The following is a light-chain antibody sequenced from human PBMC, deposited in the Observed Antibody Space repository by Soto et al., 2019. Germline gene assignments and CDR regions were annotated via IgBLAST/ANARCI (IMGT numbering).Light chain of an antibody. CDR2: KAS. CDR1: QSISSW. CDR3: QQYNSYSWT. J-gene: IGKJ1*01. V-gene: IGKV1-5*03. Sequence: DIQMTQSPSTLSASVGDRVTITCRASQSISSWLAWYQQKPGKAPNLLIYKASSLESGVPSRFSGSGSGTEFTLTINSLQPDDFARYCCQQYNSYSWTFGQGTKVEIK.